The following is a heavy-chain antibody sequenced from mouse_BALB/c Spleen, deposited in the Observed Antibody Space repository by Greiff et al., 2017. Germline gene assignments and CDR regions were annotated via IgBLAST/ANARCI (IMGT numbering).Heavy chain of an antibody. J-gene: IGHJ4*01. CDR3: ARRGSHYAMDY. V-gene: IGHV1S132*01. CDR1: GYTFTSYW. CDR2: IFPGTGTT. Sequence: QVHVKQSGAELVKPGASVKLSCKTSGYTFTSYWIQWVKQRPGQGLGWIGEIFPGTGTTYYNEKFKGKATLTIDTSSSTAYMQLSSLTSEDSAVYFCARRGSHYAMDYWGQGTSVTVSS.